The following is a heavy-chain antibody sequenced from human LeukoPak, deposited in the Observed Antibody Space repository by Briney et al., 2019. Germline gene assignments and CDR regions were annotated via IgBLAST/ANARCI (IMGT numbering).Heavy chain of an antibody. Sequence: GASVKVSCKASGYTFTSYAMHWVRQAPGQRLEWMGWINAGNGNTKYSQKFQGRVTITRDTSASTAYMEPSSLRSEDTAVYYCAREWGSSSFGLDYYYYYGMDVWGKGTTVTVSS. CDR1: GYTFTSYA. V-gene: IGHV1-3*01. J-gene: IGHJ6*04. CDR3: AREWGSSSFGLDYYYYYGMDV. CDR2: INAGNGNT. D-gene: IGHD6-13*01.